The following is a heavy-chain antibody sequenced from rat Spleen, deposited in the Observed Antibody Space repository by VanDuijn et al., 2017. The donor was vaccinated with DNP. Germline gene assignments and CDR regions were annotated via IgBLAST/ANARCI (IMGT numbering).Heavy chain of an antibody. D-gene: IGHD1-1*01. CDR3: AIYFYSGDNWFGY. CDR2: IGFDGGGT. V-gene: IGHV5-20*01. J-gene: IGHJ3*01. Sequence: EVQLVESGGGLVQPGRSLKLSCAASGFTFSDYYMAWVRQAPTRGLEWVAYIGFDGGGTYNGDSVKGRFTISRDIAKNTLYLQMNSLRSEDTATYFCAIYFYSGDNWFGYWGQGTLVTVSS. CDR1: GFTFSDYY.